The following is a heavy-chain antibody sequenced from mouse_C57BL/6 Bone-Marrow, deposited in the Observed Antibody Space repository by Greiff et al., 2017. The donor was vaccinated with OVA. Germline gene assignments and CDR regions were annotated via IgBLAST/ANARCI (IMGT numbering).Heavy chain of an antibody. CDR1: GFTFTDYY. J-gene: IGHJ4*01. CDR2: IRNKANGYTT. D-gene: IGHD2-1*01. Sequence: EVQLVESGGGLVQPGGSLSLSCAASGFTFTDYYMSWVRQPPGKALEWLGFIRNKANGYTTEYSASVKGRFTISRDNSQSILYLQMNALRAEDSATYYCARYIKGIYYAAMDYWGQGTSVTVSS. CDR3: ARYIKGIYYAAMDY. V-gene: IGHV7-3*01.